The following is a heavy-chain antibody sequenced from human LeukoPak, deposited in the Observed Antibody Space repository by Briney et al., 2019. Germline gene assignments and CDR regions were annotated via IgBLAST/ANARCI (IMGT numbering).Heavy chain of an antibody. CDR1: GFTFSSYA. D-gene: IGHD2-2*01. Sequence: GRSLRLSCAASGFTFSSYAMHWVRQAPGKGLEWVAVISYDGSNKYYADSVKGRFTISRDNSKNTLYLQMNSLRDEDTAVYHCVSRRCSATACFAASFNCFDYWGQGTLVSVSS. CDR3: VSRRCSATACFAASFNCFDY. CDR2: ISYDGSNK. J-gene: IGHJ4*02. V-gene: IGHV3-30-3*01.